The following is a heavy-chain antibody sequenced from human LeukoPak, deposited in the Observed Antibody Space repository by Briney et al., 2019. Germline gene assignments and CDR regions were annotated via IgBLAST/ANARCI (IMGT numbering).Heavy chain of an antibody. J-gene: IGHJ5*02. Sequence: SSETLSLTCAVYGGSFSGYYWSWIRQPPGKGLEWIGEINHSGSTNYNPSLKSRVTISVDTSKNQLSLKLSSVTAADTAVYYCARKGWAVAGTSHWFDPWGQGTLVTVSS. CDR3: ARKGWAVAGTSHWFDP. D-gene: IGHD6-19*01. CDR1: GGSFSGYY. V-gene: IGHV4-34*01. CDR2: INHSGST.